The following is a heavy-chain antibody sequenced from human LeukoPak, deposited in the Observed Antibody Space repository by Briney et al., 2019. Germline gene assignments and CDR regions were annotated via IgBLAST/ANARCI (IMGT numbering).Heavy chain of an antibody. J-gene: IGHJ6*03. CDR2: ISSSGSTI. D-gene: IGHD5-18*01. Sequence: KAGGSLRLSCAASGFTFSDYYMSWIRQAPGKGLEWVSYISSSGSTIYYADSVKGRFTISRDNAKNSLYLQMNSLRAEDTAVYYCARDPQPLYYYYMDVWGKGTTVTVSS. CDR1: GFTFSDYY. CDR3: ARDPQPLYYYYMDV. V-gene: IGHV3-11*04.